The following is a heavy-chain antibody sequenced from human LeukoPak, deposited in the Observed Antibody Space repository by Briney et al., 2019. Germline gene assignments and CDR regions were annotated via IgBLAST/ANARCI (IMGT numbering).Heavy chain of an antibody. Sequence: GASVKVSCKASGYTFTGYYMHWVRQAPGQGLEWMGRINPNSGGTNYAQKFQGRVTMTRDTSISTAYMELSRLRSDDTVVYYCARVSDIVATIFFYWGQGTLVTVSS. D-gene: IGHD5-12*01. J-gene: IGHJ4*02. CDR1: GYTFTGYY. V-gene: IGHV1-2*05. CDR3: ARVSDIVATIFFY. CDR2: INPNSGGT.